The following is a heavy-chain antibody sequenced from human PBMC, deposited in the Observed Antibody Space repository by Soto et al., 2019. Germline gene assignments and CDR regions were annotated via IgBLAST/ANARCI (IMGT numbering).Heavy chain of an antibody. CDR2: ISTYNGNT. Sequence: HVQLVQSGAEVKKPGASVKVSCKASGYTFTSYGISWVRQAPGQGLEWMGWISTYNGNTNYAQKLQGRVTMTTDTSTSTDYMEVRSLRSDDTAVYYCARDPPRRYSYCQGLDYLGQGTLVTVSS. CDR3: ARDPPRRYSYCQGLDY. V-gene: IGHV1-18*04. CDR1: GYTFTSYG. J-gene: IGHJ4*02. D-gene: IGHD5-18*01.